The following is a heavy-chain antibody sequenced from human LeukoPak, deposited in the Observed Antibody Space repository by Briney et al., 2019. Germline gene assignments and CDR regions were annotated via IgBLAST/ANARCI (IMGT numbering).Heavy chain of an antibody. Sequence: SVKVSCKASGGTFSSYAISWVRQDPGQGLEWMGRIIPIFGIANYAQKFQGRVTITADKSTSTAYMELSSLRSEDTAVYYCARDLYDSIHDYWGQGTLVTVSS. CDR3: ARDLYDSIHDY. V-gene: IGHV1-69*04. CDR1: GGTFSSYA. CDR2: IIPIFGIA. J-gene: IGHJ4*02. D-gene: IGHD3-22*01.